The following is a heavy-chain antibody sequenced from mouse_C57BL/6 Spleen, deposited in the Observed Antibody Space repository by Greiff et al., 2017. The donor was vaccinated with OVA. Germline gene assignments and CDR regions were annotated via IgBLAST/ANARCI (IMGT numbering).Heavy chain of an antibody. CDR2: INPSSGYT. CDR1: GYTFTSYT. Sequence: VQLQQSGAELARPGASVKMSCKASGYTFTSYTMHWVKQRPGQGLEWIGYINPSSGYTKYNHKFKDKATLTADKSSSTAYMQLSSLTSEDSAVYYCALLRRDYYAMDYWGQGTSVTVSS. D-gene: IGHD1-1*01. CDR3: ALLRRDYYAMDY. J-gene: IGHJ4*01. V-gene: IGHV1-4*01.